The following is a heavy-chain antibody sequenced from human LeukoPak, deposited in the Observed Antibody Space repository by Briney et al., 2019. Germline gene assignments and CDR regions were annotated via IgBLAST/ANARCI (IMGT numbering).Heavy chain of an antibody. Sequence: GGSLRLSCAASGFTFSSYAMHWVRRAPGKGLEWVAVISYDGSNKYYADSVKGRFTISRDNSKNTLYLQMNSLRAEDTAVYYCAREVDYWGQGTLVTVSS. V-gene: IGHV3-30-3*01. CDR1: GFTFSSYA. J-gene: IGHJ4*02. CDR2: ISYDGSNK. CDR3: AREVDY.